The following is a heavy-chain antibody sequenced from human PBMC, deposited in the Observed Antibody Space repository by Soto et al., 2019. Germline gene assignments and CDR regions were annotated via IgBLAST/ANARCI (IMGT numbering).Heavy chain of an antibody. D-gene: IGHD6-19*01. CDR2: IIPLFGTA. Sequence: SVKVSCKASGRTFSSYAISWVRQAPGQGLEWMGGIIPLFGTANYAKNFQARVTITADESTSTVYMEMSSLRSDDTAVYYCAIAKSTVAGALDAFDIWGQGTMVTVSS. J-gene: IGHJ3*02. V-gene: IGHV1-69*13. CDR3: AIAKSTVAGALDAFDI. CDR1: GRTFSSYA.